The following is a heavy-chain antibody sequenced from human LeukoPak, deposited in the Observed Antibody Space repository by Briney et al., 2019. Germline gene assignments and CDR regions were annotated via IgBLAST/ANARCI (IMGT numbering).Heavy chain of an antibody. V-gene: IGHV1-69*13. Sequence: SVKVSCKASGGTFSSYAISWVRQAPGQGLEWMGGIIPISGIPNYAQKFQGRVTISADESTSTAYMELRSLRSEDTAVYYCARAHGAGLRFLEWSFDAFDIWGQGTRVTVSS. D-gene: IGHD3-3*01. CDR1: GGTFSSYA. J-gene: IGHJ3*02. CDR3: ARAHGAGLRFLEWSFDAFDI. CDR2: IIPISGIP.